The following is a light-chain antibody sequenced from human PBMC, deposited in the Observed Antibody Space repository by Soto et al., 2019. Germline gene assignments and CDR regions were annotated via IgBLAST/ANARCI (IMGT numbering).Light chain of an antibody. CDR1: SSDVGGYNY. V-gene: IGLV2-14*01. Sequence: QSALTQPASVSGSPGQSITISCTGTSSDVGGYNYVSWYQQHPGKAPKLMIYDVSNRPSGVSNRFSGAKSGNTGSLTISGLQADDEADYYCSSYTSSSTLLYVFGTGTKVTVL. CDR2: DVS. J-gene: IGLJ1*01. CDR3: SSYTSSSTLLYV.